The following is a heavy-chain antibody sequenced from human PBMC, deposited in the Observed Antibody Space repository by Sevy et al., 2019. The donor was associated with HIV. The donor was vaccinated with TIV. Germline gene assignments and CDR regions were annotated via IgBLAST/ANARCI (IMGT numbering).Heavy chain of an antibody. CDR3: ARNFDY. Sequence: SETLSLTCTVSGGSISSGNYLWSWIRQTPGKGLEWIGTVHYSGRTYYNPSLKSRVTISEDTSKKQCSLNLNSVTAADTAVYFCARNFDYWGQGTLVTVSS. J-gene: IGHJ4*02. V-gene: IGHV4-39*01. CDR2: VHYSGRT. CDR1: GGSISSGNYL.